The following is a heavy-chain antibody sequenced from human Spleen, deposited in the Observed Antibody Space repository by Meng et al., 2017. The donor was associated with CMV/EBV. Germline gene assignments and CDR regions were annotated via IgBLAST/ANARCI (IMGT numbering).Heavy chain of an antibody. V-gene: IGHV1-69*05. CDR2: IIPVFGTP. D-gene: IGHD3-16*02. J-gene: IGHJ4*02. CDR3: ARGPMTTFGGVNVWPLEY. Sequence: SNVITWVRQAPGQGLGGIGGIIPVFGTPDYAEKFQGRVTISTDDSTSTASMELTSLRSDDTAVYYCARGPMTTFGGVNVWPLEYWGQGTLVTVFS. CDR1: SNV.